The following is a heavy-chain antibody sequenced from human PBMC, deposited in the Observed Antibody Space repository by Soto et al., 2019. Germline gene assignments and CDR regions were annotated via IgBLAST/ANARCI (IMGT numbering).Heavy chain of an antibody. CDR3: ASQGTSRWYYYYYMDV. V-gene: IGHV1-3*01. Sequence: GASVKVSCKAFGYTFTSCGISWVRQAPGQGLEWMGWINAGNGNTKYSQKFQGRVTITRDTSASTAYMELSSLRSEDTAVYYCASQGTSRWYYYYYMDVWGKGTTVTVSS. CDR1: GYTFTSCG. D-gene: IGHD1-1*01. J-gene: IGHJ6*03. CDR2: INAGNGNT.